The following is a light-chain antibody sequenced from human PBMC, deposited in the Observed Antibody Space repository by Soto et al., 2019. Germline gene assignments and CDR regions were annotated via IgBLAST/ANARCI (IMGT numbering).Light chain of an antibody. Sequence: NFMLTQPHSVSESPGKTVTISCTRSSGRVASNYVQWYQQRPGSAPTTVIFEDDQRPSGVPDRFSGSIDSSSNSAFLTISGLKTEDEADYYCQSYDSPKEVFGGGTTLTVL. V-gene: IGLV6-57*04. CDR1: SGRVASNY. J-gene: IGLJ3*02. CDR2: EDD. CDR3: QSYDSPKEV.